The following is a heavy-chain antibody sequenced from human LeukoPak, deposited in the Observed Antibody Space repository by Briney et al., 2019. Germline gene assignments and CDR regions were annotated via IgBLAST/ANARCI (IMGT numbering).Heavy chain of an antibody. J-gene: IGHJ4*02. V-gene: IGHV4-31*03. D-gene: IGHD5-24*01. CDR3: ARREEEMASPGFGY. CDR1: GGSISSGGYY. Sequence: SETLSLTCTVSGGSISSGGYYWSWIRQHPGKGLEWIGYIYYSGSTYYNPSLKSRVTISVDTSKNQFSLKLSSVTAADTAVYYCARREEEMASPGFGYWGQGTLVTVSS. CDR2: IYYSGST.